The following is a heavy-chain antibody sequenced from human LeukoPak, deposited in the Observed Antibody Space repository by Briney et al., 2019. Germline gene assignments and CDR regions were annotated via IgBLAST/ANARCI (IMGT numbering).Heavy chain of an antibody. CDR1: GGSISSSSYY. CDR3: ARPVGAIDY. V-gene: IGHV4-39*01. CDR2: IYYSGST. Sequence: SETLSLTCTVSGGSISSSSYYWGWIRQPPGKGLEWIGSIYYSGSTYYNPSLKSRVTISVDTSKNQFSLKLSSVTAADTAVYYCARPVGAIDYWGQGTLVTVSS. D-gene: IGHD1-26*01. J-gene: IGHJ4*02.